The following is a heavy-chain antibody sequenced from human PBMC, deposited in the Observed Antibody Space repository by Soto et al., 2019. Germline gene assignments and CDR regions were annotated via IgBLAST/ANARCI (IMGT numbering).Heavy chain of an antibody. CDR1: GGSISSGGYS. CDR2: IYHSGST. Sequence: QLQLQESGSGLVKPSQTLSLTCAVSGGSISSGGYSWSWIRQPPGKGLEWIGYIYHSGSTYYNPSLKSRVTISVDRSKTQFSLKLSSVTAADTAVYYCARGITMVRGKGHYFDYWGQGTLVTVSS. D-gene: IGHD3-10*01. J-gene: IGHJ4*02. CDR3: ARGITMVRGKGHYFDY. V-gene: IGHV4-30-2*01.